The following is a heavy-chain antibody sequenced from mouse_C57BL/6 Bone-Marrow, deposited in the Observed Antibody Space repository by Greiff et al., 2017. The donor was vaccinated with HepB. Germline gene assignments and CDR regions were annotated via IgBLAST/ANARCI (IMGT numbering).Heavy chain of an antibody. D-gene: IGHD3-2*02. V-gene: IGHV1-50*01. Sequence: QVQLKQPGAELVKPGASVKLSCKASGYTFTSYWMQWVKQRPGQGLEWIGEIDPSDSYTNYNQKFKGKATLTVDTSSSTAYMQLSSLTSEDSAVYYCAREGGDSSGVFDYWGQGTTLTVSS. CDR1: GYTFTSYW. CDR3: AREGGDSSGVFDY. J-gene: IGHJ2*01. CDR2: IDPSDSYT.